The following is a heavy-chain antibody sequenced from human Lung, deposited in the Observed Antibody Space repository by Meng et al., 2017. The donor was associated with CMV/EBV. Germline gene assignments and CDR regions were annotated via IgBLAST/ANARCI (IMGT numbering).Heavy chain of an antibody. V-gene: IGHV4-39*01. Sequence: QLQLQESGPGLLKPSETLSLNCTVSGGSISSSSYYWAWIRQPPGEGLEWIGSVVYSGTTYYTSSLKSRVSISVDTSKNQFSLKLSSVTAADTAVYYCARHHHSPTFDYWGQGTLVTVSS. CDR1: GGSISSSSYY. D-gene: IGHD1-14*01. J-gene: IGHJ4*02. CDR3: ARHHHSPTFDY. CDR2: VVYSGTT.